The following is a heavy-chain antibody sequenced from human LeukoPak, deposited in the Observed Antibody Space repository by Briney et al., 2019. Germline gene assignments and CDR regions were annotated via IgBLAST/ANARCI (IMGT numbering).Heavy chain of an antibody. J-gene: IGHJ4*02. D-gene: IGHD5-12*01. CDR1: GHTFTDYH. Sequence: ASVRVSCKASGHTFTDYHVHWVRQPPGQKLEWMGWIIPNSGDTYYAQKFRDRVTMTRDTSISTVYMELNRLTSDDTAIYYCVRDLRTRVAPPYQIDSWGQGTLVTVSS. CDR2: IIPNSGDT. CDR3: VRDLRTRVAPPYQIDS. V-gene: IGHV1-2*02.